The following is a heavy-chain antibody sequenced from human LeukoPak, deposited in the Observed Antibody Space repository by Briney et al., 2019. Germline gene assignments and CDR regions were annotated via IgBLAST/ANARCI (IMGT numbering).Heavy chain of an antibody. V-gene: IGHV3-30*04. Sequence: GGSLRLSCAASGFTFSSYVMHWLRQAPPKGLDWVAIVSYDGSNEYYADSVKGRFTISRDNAKNTLYLQMNSLRAEDTAVYYCAKVGALGSYLDYWGQGTLVTVSS. D-gene: IGHD1-26*01. CDR1: GFTFSSYV. CDR3: AKVGALGSYLDY. CDR2: VSYDGSNE. J-gene: IGHJ4*02.